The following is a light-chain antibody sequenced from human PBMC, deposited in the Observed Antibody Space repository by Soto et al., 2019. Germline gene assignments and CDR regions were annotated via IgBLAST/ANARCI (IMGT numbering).Light chain of an antibody. CDR2: KAS. Sequence: DIQMTQSPSTLSGSVGDRVTITCRASQTISSWLAWYQQKPGKAPKLLIYKASTLKSGVPSRFSGSGSGTEFTLTISSLQPDELATYYCQHYNSYSEAFGQGTK. V-gene: IGKV1-5*03. CDR1: QTISSW. CDR3: QHYNSYSEA. J-gene: IGKJ1*01.